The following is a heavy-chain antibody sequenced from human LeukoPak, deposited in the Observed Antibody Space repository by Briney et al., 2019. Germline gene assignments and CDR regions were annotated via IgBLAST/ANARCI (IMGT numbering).Heavy chain of an antibody. D-gene: IGHD4-17*01. V-gene: IGHV3-49*04. J-gene: IGHJ4*02. CDR2: IRSRAYGGTT. Sequence: GGSLRLSCTASGLTFGDYAMSWVRQAPGKGLEWVGFIRSRAYGGTTEYAASVKGRFTISRDDSKSIAYLQMNSLKTEDTAVYYCTRDDYGDYLFDYWGQGTLVTVSS. CDR3: TRDDYGDYLFDY. CDR1: GLTFGDYA.